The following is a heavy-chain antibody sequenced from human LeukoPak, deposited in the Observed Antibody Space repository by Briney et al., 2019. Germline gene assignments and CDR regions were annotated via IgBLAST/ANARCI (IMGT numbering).Heavy chain of an antibody. Sequence: SVKVSCKASGDTFNDYTFSWVRQAPGQGLEWMGRVMPFLDETNYAQKFQGRVTIIADKSTSTTYMELSSLQSEDTAVYYCARDHCSGGSCHGGHWGQGTLVTVSS. CDR1: GDTFNDYT. V-gene: IGHV1-69*08. J-gene: IGHJ4*02. CDR3: ARDHCSGGSCHGGH. D-gene: IGHD2-15*01. CDR2: VMPFLDET.